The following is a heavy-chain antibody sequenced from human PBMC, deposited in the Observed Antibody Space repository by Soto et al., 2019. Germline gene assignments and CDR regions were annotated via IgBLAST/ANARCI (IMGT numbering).Heavy chain of an antibody. CDR1: GFTFSSYA. CDR2: ISYDGSNK. V-gene: IGHV3-30-3*01. J-gene: IGHJ6*02. Sequence: QVQLVESGGGVVQPGRSLRLSCAASGFTFSSYAMHWVRQAPGKGLEWLAVISYDGSNKYYADSVKGRFTISRDNSKNTLFLQMNSLRAEDTAVYYCARSGVVPANWVMDVWGQGTTVTVSS. D-gene: IGHD2-2*01. CDR3: ARSGVVPANWVMDV.